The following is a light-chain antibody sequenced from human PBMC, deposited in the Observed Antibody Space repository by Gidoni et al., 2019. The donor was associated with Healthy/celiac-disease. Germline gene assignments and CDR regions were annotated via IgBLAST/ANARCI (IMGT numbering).Light chain of an antibody. J-gene: IGKJ1*01. V-gene: IGKV1-5*03. CDR1: QSISSW. CDR2: KAS. CDR3: QQYNSYSRT. Sequence: DIQMPQSPATLSASVGDRVTLTCRASQSISSWLAWYQQKPGQAPKLLIYKASSLESGVPSRFSGSGAGTEFTLTISSLQPDDFATYYCQQYNSYSRTFGQXTKVEIK.